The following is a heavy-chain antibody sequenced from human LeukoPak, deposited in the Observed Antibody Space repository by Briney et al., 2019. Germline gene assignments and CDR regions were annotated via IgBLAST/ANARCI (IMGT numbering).Heavy chain of an antibody. CDR1: GFTFSSYD. Sequence: GGSLRLSCAASGFTFSSYDMHWVRQATGKGLEWVSAIGSAGDTYYPDSVKGRFTISRENARNSFYLQMNSLRAGDTAVYYCARVLNFSRGTVTPLSYWYFDLWGRGTLVTVS. D-gene: IGHD4-17*01. CDR3: ARVLNFSRGTVTPLSYWYFDL. CDR2: IGSAGDT. V-gene: IGHV3-13*04. J-gene: IGHJ2*01.